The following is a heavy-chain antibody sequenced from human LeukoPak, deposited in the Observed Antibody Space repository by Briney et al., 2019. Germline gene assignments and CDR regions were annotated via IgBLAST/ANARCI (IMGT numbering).Heavy chain of an antibody. J-gene: IGHJ4*02. CDR2: ISGSGGST. CDR1: GFTFSSYA. Sequence: GGSLRLSCAASGFTFSSYAMSWVRQAPGKGLEWVSAISGSGGSTYYADSVKGRFTISRDNSKNTLYLQMNSLRAEDTAVYYCARDRSTYYYGSGSCLDYWGQGTLVTVSS. V-gene: IGHV3-23*01. D-gene: IGHD3-10*01. CDR3: ARDRSTYYYGSGSCLDY.